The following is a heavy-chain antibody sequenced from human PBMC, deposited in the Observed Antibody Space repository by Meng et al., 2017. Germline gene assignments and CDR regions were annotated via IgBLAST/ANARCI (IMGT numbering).Heavy chain of an antibody. CDR1: GFTFSSYS. D-gene: IGHD5-12*01. V-gene: IGHV3-21*01. CDR2: ISSSSSYI. Sequence: GESLKISCAASGFTFSSYSMNWVRQAPGKGLEWVSSISSSSSYIYYADSVKGRFTISRDNAKNSLYLQMNSLRAEDTAVYYCARWQTGYSGHGIDYWGQGTMVTVSS. J-gene: IGHJ4*03. CDR3: ARWQTGYSGHGIDY.